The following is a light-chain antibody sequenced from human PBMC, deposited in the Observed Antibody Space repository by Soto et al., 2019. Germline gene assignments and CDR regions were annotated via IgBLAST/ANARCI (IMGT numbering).Light chain of an antibody. CDR1: SSDVGSYNL. V-gene: IGLV2-23*01. CDR3: CSYAGSRV. J-gene: IGLJ2*01. Sequence: QSVLTQPASVSGSPGQSITISFTGTSSDVGSYNLVSWYQQHPGKAPKLMIYEGSKRPSGVSNRFSGSKSGNTASLTISGLQAEDEADYYCCSYAGSRVFGGGTKVTVL. CDR2: EGS.